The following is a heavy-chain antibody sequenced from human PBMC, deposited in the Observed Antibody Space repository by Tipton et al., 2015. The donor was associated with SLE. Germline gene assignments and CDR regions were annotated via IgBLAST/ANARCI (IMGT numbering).Heavy chain of an antibody. CDR3: ARLGSAGMDV. Sequence: TLSLTCTVSGGSISSSSYNWGWIRQPPGKGLEWIGSFYYSGSTYYNPSLKSRVTIFGDTSKKQFSLRLSSVTAADTAVYYCARLGSAGMDVWGRGTTVTVSS. D-gene: IGHD2-15*01. CDR2: FYYSGST. CDR1: GGSISSSSYN. J-gene: IGHJ6*02. V-gene: IGHV4-39*01.